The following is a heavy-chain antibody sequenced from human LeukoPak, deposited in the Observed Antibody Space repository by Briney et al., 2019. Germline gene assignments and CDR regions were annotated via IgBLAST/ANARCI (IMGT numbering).Heavy chain of an antibody. CDR3: ARDEDSMVRGRAYYYYGTDV. Sequence: GGSLRLSCAASGFTFSSYAMHWVRQAPGKGLEWVAVISYDGSNKYYADSVKGRFTISRDNSKNTLYLQMNSLRAEDTAVYYCARDEDSMVRGRAYYYYGTDVWGQGTTVTVSS. CDR1: GFTFSSYA. CDR2: ISYDGSNK. V-gene: IGHV3-30*04. D-gene: IGHD3-10*01. J-gene: IGHJ6*02.